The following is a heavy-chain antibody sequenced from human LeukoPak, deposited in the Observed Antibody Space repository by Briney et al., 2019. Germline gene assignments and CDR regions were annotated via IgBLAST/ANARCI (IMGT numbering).Heavy chain of an antibody. Sequence: QTGGSLRLSCAASGFTFSSYWMHWVRQAPGKGLVWVSRINTDGSSTSYADSVKGRFTISRDNAKNTLYLQMNSLRAEDTAVYYCARDRHVRYDFWSGYYGYMDVWGKGTTVTVS. D-gene: IGHD3-3*01. CDR3: ARDRHVRYDFWSGYYGYMDV. J-gene: IGHJ6*03. CDR2: INTDGSST. V-gene: IGHV3-74*01. CDR1: GFTFSSYW.